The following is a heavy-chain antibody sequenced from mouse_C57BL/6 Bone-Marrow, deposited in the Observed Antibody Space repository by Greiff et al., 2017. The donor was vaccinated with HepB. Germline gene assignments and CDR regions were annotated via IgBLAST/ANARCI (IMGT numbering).Heavy chain of an antibody. CDR2: IYPGSGST. D-gene: IGHD1-1*01. Sequence: QVQLQQPGAELVKPGASVKMSCKASGYTFTSYWITWVKQRPGQGLEWIGDIYPGSGSTNYNEKFKSKATLTVDTSSSTAYMQLSSLTSEDSAVYYCAREGYYYYGSSYGYAMDYWGQGTSVTVSS. CDR1: GYTFTSYW. V-gene: IGHV1-55*01. J-gene: IGHJ4*01. CDR3: AREGYYYYGSSYGYAMDY.